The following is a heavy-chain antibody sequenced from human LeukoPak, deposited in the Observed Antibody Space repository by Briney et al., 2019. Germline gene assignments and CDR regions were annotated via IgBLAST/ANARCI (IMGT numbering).Heavy chain of an antibody. Sequence: GGSLRLSCVVSGFTFNRCWMNWVRQAPGKGLEWVAHINPDGRDTYYVDSVKGRFTISRDSSKNTLYLQMNSLRAEDTAVYYCAKVSGGGLYYDGMDVWGQGTTVTVSS. CDR2: INPDGRDT. D-gene: IGHD1-14*01. J-gene: IGHJ6*02. CDR3: AKVSGGGLYYDGMDV. V-gene: IGHV3-7*03. CDR1: GFTFNRCW.